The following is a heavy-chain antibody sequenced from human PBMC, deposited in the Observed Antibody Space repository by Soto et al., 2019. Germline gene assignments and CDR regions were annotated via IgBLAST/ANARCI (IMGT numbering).Heavy chain of an antibody. Sequence: PVVSLRLPWAASGFTFSSHCMSWVRKAPGKGLEWVANIKQDGSEKYYVDSVKGRFTISRDNSKNTLYLQMNSLRAEDTAVYYCAKDGGIAAAKFDPWGQGTLVTGSS. CDR1: GFTFSSHC. CDR2: IKQDGSEK. V-gene: IGHV3-7*05. J-gene: IGHJ5*02. CDR3: AKDGGIAAAKFDP. D-gene: IGHD6-13*01.